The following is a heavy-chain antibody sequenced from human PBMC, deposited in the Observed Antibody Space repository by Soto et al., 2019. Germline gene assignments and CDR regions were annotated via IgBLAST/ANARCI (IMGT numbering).Heavy chain of an antibody. J-gene: IGHJ4*02. V-gene: IGHV4-59*01. D-gene: IGHD1-1*01. CDR1: GGPISSYY. Sequence: SETLSLTCTVSGGPISSYYWSWIRQPPGKGLEWIGYIYYSGSTNYNPSLKSRVTISVDTSKNQFSLKLSSVTAADTAVYYCARSTTGSFLQSDYWGQGTLVTVPQ. CDR3: ARSTTGSFLQSDY. CDR2: IYYSGST.